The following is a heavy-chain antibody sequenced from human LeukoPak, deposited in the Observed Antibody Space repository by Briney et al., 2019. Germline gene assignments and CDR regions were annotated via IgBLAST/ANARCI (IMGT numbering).Heavy chain of an antibody. Sequence: ASETLSLTCTVSGGSISSYYWSWIRQPAGKGLEWIGRIYTSGSTNYNPSLKSRVTISVDTSKNQFSLKLSSVTAADTAVYYCARGPRGGANNWFDPWGQGTLVTVSS. CDR2: IYTSGST. D-gene: IGHD1-26*01. CDR3: ARGPRGGANNWFDP. V-gene: IGHV4-4*07. J-gene: IGHJ5*02. CDR1: GGSISSYY.